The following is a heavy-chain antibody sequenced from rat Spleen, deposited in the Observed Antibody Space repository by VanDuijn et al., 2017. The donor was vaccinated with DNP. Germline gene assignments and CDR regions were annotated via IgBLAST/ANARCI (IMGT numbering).Heavy chain of an antibody. V-gene: IGHV5-31*01. D-gene: IGHD1-12*03. CDR2: ISPSGGST. CDR3: ARHGRDYDGYYPYYFDY. CDR1: GFIFSNYW. J-gene: IGHJ2*01. Sequence: EVQLVESGGGPVQPGRSLKLSCVASGFIFSNYWMTWIRQAPGKGLEWVASISPSGGSTYYRDSVKGRFTISRDNAKSTLYLQMDSLRSEDTATYYCARHGRDYDGYYPYYFDYWGQGVMVTVSS.